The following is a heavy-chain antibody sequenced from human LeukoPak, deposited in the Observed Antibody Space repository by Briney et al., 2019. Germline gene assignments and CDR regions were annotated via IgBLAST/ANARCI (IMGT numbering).Heavy chain of an antibody. J-gene: IGHJ5*02. CDR1: GFTYFSSYW. D-gene: IGHD2-21*02. V-gene: IGHV3-74*01. CDR2: INSDGSST. CDR3: ARDRDLGVTASS. Sequence: GGSLRLSCAASGFTYFSSYWMNWVRQAPGKGLVWVSRINSDGSSTIYADSVKGRFTISRDNAKNTVYLQMNSLRADDTAVYYCARDRDLGVTASSWGQGTLVTVSS.